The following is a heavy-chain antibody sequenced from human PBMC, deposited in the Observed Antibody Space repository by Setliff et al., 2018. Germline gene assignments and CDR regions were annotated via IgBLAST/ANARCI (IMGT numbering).Heavy chain of an antibody. CDR3: ARTIVGGATRLDY. CDR2: INPNSGGT. D-gene: IGHD1-26*01. CDR1: GYTFTGYY. J-gene: IGHJ4*02. V-gene: IGHV1-2*02. Sequence: PRASVKVSCKASGYTFTGYYMHWVRQAPGQGLEWMGWINPNSGGTNYAQKFQGRVTMTRDTSISTAYMELNRLRSDDTAVYYCARTIVGGATRLDYWGLGTLVTVSS.